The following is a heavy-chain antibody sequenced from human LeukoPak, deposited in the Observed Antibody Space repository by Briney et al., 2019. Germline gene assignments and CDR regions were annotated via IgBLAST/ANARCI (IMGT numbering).Heavy chain of an antibody. D-gene: IGHD1-26*01. V-gene: IGHV3-7*05. CDR3: VKDLGRYRNNCFDY. CDR2: IKQDGSEI. J-gene: IGHJ4*02. Sequence: GGSLRLSCAASGFTLSSYWMSWVRQAPGRGLQWVASIKQDGSEIYYVDSVKGRFSISRDNDKNSLSLQMNSLRAEDTAVYYCVKDLGRYRNNCFDYWGQGTLVTVSS. CDR1: GFTLSSYW.